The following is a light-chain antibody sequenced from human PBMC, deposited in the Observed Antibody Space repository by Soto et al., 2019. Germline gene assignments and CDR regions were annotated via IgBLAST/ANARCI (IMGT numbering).Light chain of an antibody. V-gene: IGKV1-5*03. CDR1: QSISSW. CDR2: KAS. Sequence: DIQMTQSPSTLSASVGDRVTITCRASQSISSWLAWYQQKPGKAPKLLIYKASSLESGVPSRFSGSGSGTEFTLTISSLQPDDFATYYCQQYNSYSMFGQGTKVDI. CDR3: QQYNSYSM. J-gene: IGKJ1*01.